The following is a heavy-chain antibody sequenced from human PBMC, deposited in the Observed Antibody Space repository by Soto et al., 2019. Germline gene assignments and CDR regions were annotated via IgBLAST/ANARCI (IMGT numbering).Heavy chain of an antibody. V-gene: IGHV4-30-2*01. CDR3: ARSLYFEHSGSNIYFSGL. D-gene: IGHD6-19*01. CDR2: VYRTGRA. Sequence: SKTLSLTCTSDSIGGNGYSWSCIRHPPGQCLEWVGFVYRTGRAFYKPSLQSRVTITVDRSKKEVSLKLASVTVEDTAVYFCARSLYFEHSGSNIYFSGLWRQGSLGSVSS. CDR1: DSIGGNGYS. J-gene: IGHJ4*02.